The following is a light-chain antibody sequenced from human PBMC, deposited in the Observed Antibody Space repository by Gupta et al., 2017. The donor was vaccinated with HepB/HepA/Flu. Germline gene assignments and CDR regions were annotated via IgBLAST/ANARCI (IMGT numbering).Light chain of an antibody. CDR1: ALPKQY. CDR2: KDN. CDR3: QSDNSSATYVG. V-gene: IGLV3-25*03. Sequence: SYALTQAPSVSVSPGQTARITCSGDALPKQYASWYQQKPGQAPVLVIFKDNERPSGIPERFSGSRSGTTITLTITGVQAEDEAYYYCQSDNSSATYVGFGGGTKLTVL. J-gene: IGLJ2*01.